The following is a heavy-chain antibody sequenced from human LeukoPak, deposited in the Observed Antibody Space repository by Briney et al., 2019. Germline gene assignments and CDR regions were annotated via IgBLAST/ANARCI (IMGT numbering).Heavy chain of an antibody. CDR1: GYTFTGYY. D-gene: IGHD6-13*01. J-gene: IGHJ6*03. CDR2: INPNSGGT. V-gene: IGHV1-2*02. CDR3: ARGLSGSSWYGYYYYYMDV. Sequence: ASVKVSCKASGYTFTGYYMHWVRQAPGQGLEWMGWINPNSGGTNYAQKFQGRVTMTRDTSISTAYMELSRLRSDDTAVYYCARGLSGSSWYGYYYYYMDVWGKGTTVTVSS.